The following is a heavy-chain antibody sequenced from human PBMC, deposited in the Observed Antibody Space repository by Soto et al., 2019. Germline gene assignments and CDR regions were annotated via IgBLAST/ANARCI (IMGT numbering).Heavy chain of an antibody. CDR3: ARLVIVSYYDSSGRFVDY. CDR1: GYSINSGYY. J-gene: IGHJ4*02. CDR2: VYQSSST. D-gene: IGHD3-22*01. Sequence: SETLSLTCSVSGYSINSGYYWGWIRQPPGQGLEWIGAVYQSSSTYYTPSLEIRVAISVDTSKHQFSLRLSSVTAADTAVYYCARLVIVSYYDSSGRFVDYWGQGTLVNVSS. V-gene: IGHV4-38-2*01.